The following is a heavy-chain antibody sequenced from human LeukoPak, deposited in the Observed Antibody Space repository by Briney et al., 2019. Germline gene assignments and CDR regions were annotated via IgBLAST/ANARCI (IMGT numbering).Heavy chain of an antibody. CDR3: ARATVAGRGYFDY. J-gene: IGHJ4*02. Sequence: ASVKVSCKVSGYTFTDYYMHWVRQAPGQGLEWMGIINPSGGSTSYAQKFQGRVTMTRDTSTSTVYMELSSLRSEDTAVYYCARATVAGRGYFDYWGQGTLVTVSS. CDR2: INPSGGST. V-gene: IGHV1-46*03. CDR1: GYTFTDYY. D-gene: IGHD6-19*01.